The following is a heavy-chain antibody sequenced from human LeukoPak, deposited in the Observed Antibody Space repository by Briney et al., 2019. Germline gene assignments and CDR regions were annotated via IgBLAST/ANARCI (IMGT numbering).Heavy chain of an antibody. CDR1: GGSFSGYY. J-gene: IGHJ4*02. V-gene: IGHV4-34*01. Sequence: SETLSLTCAVYGGSFSGYYWSWIRQPPGKGLEWIGEINHSGSTNYNPSLKSRVTISVDTSKNQFSLKLSSVTAADTVVYYCARGGSNLDYWGQGTLVTVSS. D-gene: IGHD6-13*01. CDR2: INHSGST. CDR3: ARGGSNLDY.